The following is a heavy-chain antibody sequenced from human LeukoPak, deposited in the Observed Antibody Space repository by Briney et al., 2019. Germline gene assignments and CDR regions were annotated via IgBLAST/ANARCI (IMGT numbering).Heavy chain of an antibody. CDR3: ARDRAVNTGDAFEI. J-gene: IGHJ3*02. CDR1: GFTFSSYS. V-gene: IGHV3-21*01. Sequence: TGGSLRLSCAASGFTFSSYSMNWVRQAPGKGLEWVSSISSSSAYIHYADSVKGRFTISRDNAENSLYLQMNSLRAEDTGVYYCARDRAVNTGDAFEIWGQGTMVTVSS. D-gene: IGHD4-17*01. CDR2: ISSSSAYI.